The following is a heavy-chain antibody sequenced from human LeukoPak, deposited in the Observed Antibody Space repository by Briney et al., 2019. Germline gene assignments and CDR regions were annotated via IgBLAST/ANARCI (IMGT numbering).Heavy chain of an antibody. Sequence: MASETLSLTCTVSGGSIGWDYWSWIRQSAGKGLEWIGRIYKSGSTNYNPSFRSRVTMSVDTSKNQFSLSVTSVTAADTAVYYCAREEYFQDSNGYSYYFHSWGQGSLVTASS. J-gene: IGHJ4*02. CDR2: IYKSGST. CDR3: AREEYFQDSNGYSYYFHS. V-gene: IGHV4-4*07. CDR1: GGSIGWDY. D-gene: IGHD3-22*01.